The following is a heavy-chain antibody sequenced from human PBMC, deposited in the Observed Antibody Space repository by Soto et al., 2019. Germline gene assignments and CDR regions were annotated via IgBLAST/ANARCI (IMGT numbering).Heavy chain of an antibody. CDR3: ATLGPRMTPIDY. Sequence: GSLRLSCAASGFTFSNYVMSWVRQAPGKGLDWVSAISVSGDTTYYADSVKGRFTISRDNSKNTLFLQMNSLRAEDTAVYYCATLGPRMTPIDYWGQGTQVTVSS. CDR1: GFTFSNYV. D-gene: IGHD2-21*02. CDR2: ISVSGDTT. J-gene: IGHJ4*02. V-gene: IGHV3-23*01.